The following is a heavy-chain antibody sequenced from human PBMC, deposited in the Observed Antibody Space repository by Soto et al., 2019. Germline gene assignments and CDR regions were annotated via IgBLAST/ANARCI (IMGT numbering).Heavy chain of an antibody. CDR3: ASPVPGGSYYDSSGYPTGAFDI. J-gene: IGHJ3*02. CDR1: GFTFSSYA. D-gene: IGHD3-22*01. Sequence: GGSLRLSCAASGFTFSSYAMSWVRQAPGKGLEWVSAISGSGGSTYYADSVKGRFTISRDNSKNTLYLQMNSLRAEDTAVYYCASPVPGGSYYDSSGYPTGAFDIWGQGTMVTVSS. CDR2: ISGSGGST. V-gene: IGHV3-23*01.